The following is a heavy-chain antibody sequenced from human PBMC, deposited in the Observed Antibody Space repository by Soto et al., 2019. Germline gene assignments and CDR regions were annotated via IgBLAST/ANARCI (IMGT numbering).Heavy chain of an antibody. CDR1: GFTFSSYA. Sequence: GGSRRLSCAASGFTFSSYAMHWVRQAPGKGLEWVAVISYDGSNKYYADSVKGRFTISRDNSKNTLYLQMNSLRAEDTAVYYCAKSGSYYSYYVDYWGQGTLVTVSS. D-gene: IGHD1-26*01. CDR2: ISYDGSNK. V-gene: IGHV3-30-3*02. J-gene: IGHJ4*02. CDR3: AKSGSYYSYYVDY.